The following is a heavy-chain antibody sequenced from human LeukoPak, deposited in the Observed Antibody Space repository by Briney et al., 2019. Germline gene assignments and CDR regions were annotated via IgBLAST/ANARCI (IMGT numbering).Heavy chain of an antibody. V-gene: IGHV5-51*01. J-gene: IGHJ6*03. CDR3: EKLRMVRGEGMDV. Sequence: GEALKISCKGAGYSFTSYWIGWGRQMPGKGLEWMGIIYPGDSDTRYSPSFQGQVTISADKSISTAYLQWSSLKASDTAMYYWEKLRMVRGEGMDVWGKGTTVTVSS. CDR1: GYSFTSYW. D-gene: IGHD3-10*01. CDR2: IYPGDSDT.